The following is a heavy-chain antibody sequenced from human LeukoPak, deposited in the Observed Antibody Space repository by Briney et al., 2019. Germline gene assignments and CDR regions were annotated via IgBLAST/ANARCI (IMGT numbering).Heavy chain of an antibody. CDR3: YESGGRPFDY. V-gene: IGHV3-23*01. J-gene: IGHJ4*02. Sequence: GGSLRLSCAASGFSFSSFAMSWVRQAPGKVLEWVSAISGSGGRTYYAESEKGRFTISRDNSKNTLYLHMNGLRADDTAVYYCYESGGRPFDYWGQGTLVTVSS. D-gene: IGHD3-22*01. CDR1: GFSFSSFA. CDR2: ISGSGGRT.